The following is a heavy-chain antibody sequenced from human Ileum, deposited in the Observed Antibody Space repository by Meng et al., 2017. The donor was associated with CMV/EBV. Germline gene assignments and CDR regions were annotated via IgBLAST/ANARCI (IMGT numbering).Heavy chain of an antibody. V-gene: IGHV1-69*05. J-gene: IGHJ5*02. Sequence: TVSSYAISWVRQAPGQGLEWMGGIIPIFGTANYAQKFQGRVTITTDESTSTAYMELSSLRSEDTAVYYCASITGIAAAGTLGWFDPWGQGTLVTVSS. D-gene: IGHD6-13*01. CDR1: TVSSYA. CDR3: ASITGIAAAGTLGWFDP. CDR2: IIPIFGTA.